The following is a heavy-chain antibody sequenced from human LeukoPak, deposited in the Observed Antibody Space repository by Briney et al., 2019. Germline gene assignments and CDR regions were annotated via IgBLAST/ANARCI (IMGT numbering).Heavy chain of an antibody. CDR2: IIPILGIA. Sequence: GASVKVSCKASGGTFSSYAISWVRQAPGQGLEWMGRIIPILGIANYAQKFQGRVTITADKSTSTAYMELSSLRSEDTAVYYCARVAVSDPYYYYGMDVWGQGTTVTVSS. J-gene: IGHJ6*02. D-gene: IGHD5/OR15-5a*01. V-gene: IGHV1-69*04. CDR3: ARVAVSDPYYYYGMDV. CDR1: GGTFSSYA.